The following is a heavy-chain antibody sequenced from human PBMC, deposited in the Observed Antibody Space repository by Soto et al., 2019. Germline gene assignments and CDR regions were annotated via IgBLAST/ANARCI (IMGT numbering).Heavy chain of an antibody. CDR2: IYPGDSDT. D-gene: IGHD5-18*01. J-gene: IGHJ4*02. CDR1: GYSFTSYW. Sequence: GESLKISCKGSGYSFTSYWIGWVRQMPGKGLEWMGIIYPGDSDTRYSPSFQGQVTISADKSISTAYLQWSSLKASDTAMYYCATLDVGYGYRFSGLYFYSNRGQGPLSAVST. V-gene: IGHV5-51*01. CDR3: ATLDVGYGYRFSGLYFYSN.